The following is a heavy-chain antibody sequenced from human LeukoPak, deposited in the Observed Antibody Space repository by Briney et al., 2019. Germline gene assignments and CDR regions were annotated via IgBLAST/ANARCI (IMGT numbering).Heavy chain of an antibody. V-gene: IGHV7-4-1*02. CDR1: GYTFTSYA. CDR3: AAEWLLSPSYYYYGMDV. Sequence: ASVKVSCKASGYTFTSYAMNWVRQAPGQGLEWMGWINTNTGNPTYAQGFTGRFVFSLDTSVSTAYLQISSLKAEDTAVYYCAAEWLLSPSYYYYGMDVWGQGTTVTVSS. D-gene: IGHD3-3*01. J-gene: IGHJ6*02. CDR2: INTNTGNP.